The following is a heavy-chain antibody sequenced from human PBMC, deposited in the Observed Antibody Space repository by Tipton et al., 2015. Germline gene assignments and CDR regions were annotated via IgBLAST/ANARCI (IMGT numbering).Heavy chain of an antibody. V-gene: IGHV3-23*01. CDR3: VKDLAVPGDY. J-gene: IGHJ4*02. Sequence: SLRLSCAASGFTFTNYAMAWVRQAPGQGLEWASTISRSGTNTHYADSVKGRFTISRDDSKNTLYLQMSSLRAEDTAVYYCVKDLAVPGDYWGQGTLVTVSS. CDR2: ISRSGTNT. CDR1: GFTFTNYA. D-gene: IGHD3-3*02.